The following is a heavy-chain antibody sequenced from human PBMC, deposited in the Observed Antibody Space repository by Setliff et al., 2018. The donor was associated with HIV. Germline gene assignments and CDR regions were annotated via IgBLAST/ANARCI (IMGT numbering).Heavy chain of an antibody. Sequence: SETLSLTCSVSGGSISGYYWSWVRQPPGRGLEWIGYVYYRGGTNYNPSLKSRLTISVDAAKNQFSLKLSSVTTADTAVYYCARATATWLVDNWGQGTLVTVSS. CDR3: ARATATWLVDN. CDR2: VYYRGGT. CDR1: GGSISGYY. J-gene: IGHJ4*02. D-gene: IGHD2-15*01. V-gene: IGHV4-59*01.